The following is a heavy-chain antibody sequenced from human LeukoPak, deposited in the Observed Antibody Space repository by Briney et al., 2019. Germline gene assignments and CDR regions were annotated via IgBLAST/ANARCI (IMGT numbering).Heavy chain of an antibody. J-gene: IGHJ6*02. CDR3: ARDQYICSGGSCYLHYYYYYGMDV. CDR1: GYTFTSYG. V-gene: IGHV1-18*01. Sequence: ASVKVSCKASGYTFTSYGISWVRQAPGQGLEWMGWISAYNGNTNYAQKLQGRVTMTTDTSTSTAYMELRSLRSDDTAVYYCARDQYICSGGSCYLHYYYYYGMDVRGQGTTVTVSS. D-gene: IGHD2-15*01. CDR2: ISAYNGNT.